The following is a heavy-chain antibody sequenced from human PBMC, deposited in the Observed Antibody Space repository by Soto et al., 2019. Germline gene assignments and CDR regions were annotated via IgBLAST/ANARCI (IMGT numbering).Heavy chain of an antibody. CDR3: ASLTAAAGTDYYYYGMDV. CDR2: IYHSGST. J-gene: IGHJ6*02. Sequence: PSETLSLTCAVSCGSISSSNWWSWVRQPPGKGLEWIGEIYHSGSTNYNPSLKSRVTISVDKSKNQFSLKLSSVTAADTAVYYCASLTAAAGTDYYYYGMDVWGQGTTVTVSS. D-gene: IGHD6-13*01. V-gene: IGHV4-4*02. CDR1: CGSISSSNW.